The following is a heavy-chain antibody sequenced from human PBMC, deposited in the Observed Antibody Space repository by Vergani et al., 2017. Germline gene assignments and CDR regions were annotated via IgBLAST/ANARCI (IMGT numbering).Heavy chain of an antibody. Sequence: QVQLVQSGAEVKKPGASVKVSCKASGYTFTSYGISWVRQAPGQGLEWMGWISAYNGNTNYAQTLQGRVTMTTDTSTSTAYMELRSLRSDDTAVDYRAREGRYSSGYYIYWYFDLWGRGTLVTVSS. CDR1: GYTFTSYG. D-gene: IGHD3-22*01. V-gene: IGHV1-18*04. CDR2: ISAYNGNT. CDR3: AREGRYSSGYYIYWYFDL. J-gene: IGHJ2*01.